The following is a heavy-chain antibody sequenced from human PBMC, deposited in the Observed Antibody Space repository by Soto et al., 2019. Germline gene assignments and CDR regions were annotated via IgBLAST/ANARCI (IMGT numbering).Heavy chain of an antibody. D-gene: IGHD1-1*01. Sequence: QVQLVQSGAEVKKPGASVKVSCKTSGFTFTNYYINWVRQAPGQGLEVMGWISAYSGNTNYAQNLQGRVTMTTDTSASTAYLELRSLRSDDPAVYFCARGDAYYVNWYFDYWGQGTLVTVSS. V-gene: IGHV1-18*01. CDR1: GFTFTNYY. J-gene: IGHJ4*02. CDR3: ARGDAYYVNWYFDY. CDR2: ISAYSGNT.